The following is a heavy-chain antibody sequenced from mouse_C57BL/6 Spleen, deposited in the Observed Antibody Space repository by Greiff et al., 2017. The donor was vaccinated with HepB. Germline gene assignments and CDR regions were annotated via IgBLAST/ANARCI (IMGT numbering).Heavy chain of an antibody. CDR1: GYSITSGYD. V-gene: IGHV3-1*01. CDR2: ISYSGST. Sequence: VQLQQSGPGMVKPSQSLSLTCTVTGYSITSGYDWHWIRHFPGNKLEWMGYISYSGSTNYNPSLKSRISITHDTSKNHFFLKLNSVTTEDTATYYCARHGPSAMDYWGQGTSVTVSS. CDR3: ARHGPSAMDY. D-gene: IGHD1-1*01. J-gene: IGHJ4*01.